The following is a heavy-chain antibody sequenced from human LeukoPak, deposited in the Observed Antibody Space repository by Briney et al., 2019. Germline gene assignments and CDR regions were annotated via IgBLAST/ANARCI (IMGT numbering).Heavy chain of an antibody. CDR1: GFTFSSYS. D-gene: IGHD6-13*01. CDR2: ISSSSSYI. J-gene: IGHJ5*02. CDR3: ARGGAAAGFWFDP. V-gene: IGHV3-21*01. Sequence: QPGGSLRLSCAASGFTFSSYSMNWFRQAPPKGLEWVSCISSSSSYIYYADSVKGRFTISRDNAKNSLYLQMNSLSAEDTAVYYCARGGAAAGFWFDPWGQGTLVTVSS.